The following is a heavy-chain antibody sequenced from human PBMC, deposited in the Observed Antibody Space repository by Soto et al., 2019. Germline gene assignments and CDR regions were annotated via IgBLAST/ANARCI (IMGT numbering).Heavy chain of an antibody. CDR1: GGFFSGYY. Sequence: PSETLSLTCAVYGGFFSGYYWSWIRQPPGKGLEWIGEINHSGSTNYNPSLKSRVTISVDTSKNQFSLKLSSVTAADTAVYYCARGFEGYCSGGSCDGGWWGQGTLGTVSS. CDR3: ARGFEGYCSGGSCDGGW. J-gene: IGHJ4*02. V-gene: IGHV4-34*01. D-gene: IGHD2-15*01. CDR2: INHSGST.